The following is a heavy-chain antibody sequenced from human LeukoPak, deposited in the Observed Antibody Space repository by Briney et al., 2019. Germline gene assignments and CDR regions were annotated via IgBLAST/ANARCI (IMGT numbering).Heavy chain of an antibody. CDR1: GYSFTSYW. J-gene: IGHJ4*02. CDR3: ARRVRVGQVDYHFEF. D-gene: IGHD4-11*01. CDR2: IYAGDSDT. V-gene: IGHV5-51*01. Sequence: GESLKISCKGSGYSFTSYWIGWVRQMPGKGLEWLGIIYAGDSDTRYSPSFQGRVTISVDKSISTAYLQLSSLKASDTSIYYCARRVRVGQVDYHFEFWGQGTLVTVSS.